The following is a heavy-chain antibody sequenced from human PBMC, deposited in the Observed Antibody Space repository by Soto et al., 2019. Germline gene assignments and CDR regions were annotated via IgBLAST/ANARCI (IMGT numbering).Heavy chain of an antibody. D-gene: IGHD2-2*02. V-gene: IGHV1-69*13. CDR3: AREAQLGYCSSTSCYSWFDP. CDR1: GDTFSSYA. CDR2: IIPTFGRT. Sequence: SVKVSCKASGDTFSSYAISWVRQAPGKGLEWMGKIIPTFGRTNYAQKFQGRLTISADDSTSTAYMEMRSLRSDDTAVYYCAREAQLGYCSSTSCYSWFDPWGQGTLVTVSS. J-gene: IGHJ5*02.